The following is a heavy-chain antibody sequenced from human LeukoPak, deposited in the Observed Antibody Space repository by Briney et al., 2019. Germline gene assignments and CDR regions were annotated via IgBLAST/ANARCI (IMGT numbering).Heavy chain of an antibody. D-gene: IGHD6-19*01. CDR3: ARVGFGYSSFRGSPGTYYFDY. CDR2: ISWNSGSL. J-gene: IGHJ4*02. CDR1: GFTFDDYA. Sequence: GGSLRLSCAASGFTFDDYAMHWVRQAPGKGLEWVSGISWNSGSLGYADSVKGRFTISRDNAKNSLYLQMNSLRAEDTAVYYCARVGFGYSSFRGSPGTYYFDYWGQGTLVTVSS. V-gene: IGHV3-9*01.